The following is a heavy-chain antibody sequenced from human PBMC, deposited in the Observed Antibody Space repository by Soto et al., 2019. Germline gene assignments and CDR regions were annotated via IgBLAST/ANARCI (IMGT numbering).Heavy chain of an antibody. CDR3: AREGGYFDSSGSGVYHYHGVDG. Sequence: QSHSCSASEFPISSYAMSWVSHDHGKGLEWVSAISGSGGSTYYADSVKGRFTISRDNSKNTLYLQMNSLRAEDTAVYYCAREGGYFDSSGSGVYHYHGVDGWGQGTTVTVS. CDR1: EFPISSYA. V-gene: IGHV3-23*01. CDR2: ISGSGGST. J-gene: IGHJ6*02. D-gene: IGHD3-22*01.